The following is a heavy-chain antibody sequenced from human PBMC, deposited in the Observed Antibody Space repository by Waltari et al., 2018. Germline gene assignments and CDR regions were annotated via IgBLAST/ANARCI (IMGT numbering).Heavy chain of an antibody. D-gene: IGHD1-1*01. CDR3: TRLYNWNDKAADY. CDR1: GFTFRSYS. CDR2: ISSSSSYI. V-gene: IGHV3-21*01. J-gene: IGHJ4*02. Sequence: EVQLVESGGGLVKPGGSLRLSCAASGFTFRSYSMNWVRQAPGKGLEWVSSISSSSSYIYYADSVKGRFTISRDNAKNSLYLQMNSLRAEDTAVYYCTRLYNWNDKAADYWGQGTLVTVSS.